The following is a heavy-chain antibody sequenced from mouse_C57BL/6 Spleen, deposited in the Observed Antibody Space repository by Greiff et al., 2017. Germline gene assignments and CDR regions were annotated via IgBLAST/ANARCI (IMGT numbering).Heavy chain of an antibody. CDR3: ARLPGDY. CDR1: GYTFTDYY. J-gene: IGHJ2*01. Sequence: EVQLQQSGPELVKPGASVKISCKASGYTFTDYYMHWVKQSHGKSLEWIGDINPNNGGTSYNQKFKGKATLTVDKSSSTAYMELRSLTSEDSAVYYCARLPGDYWGQGTALTVSS. CDR2: INPNNGGT. D-gene: IGHD1-2*01. V-gene: IGHV1-26*01.